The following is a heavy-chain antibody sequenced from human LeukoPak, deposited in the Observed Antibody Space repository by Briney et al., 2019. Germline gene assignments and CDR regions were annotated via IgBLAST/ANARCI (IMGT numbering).Heavy chain of an antibody. CDR2: IYPGDSDT. D-gene: IGHD3-10*01. CDR1: GYSFTSYW. CDR3: ARYYYGSGRGANWFDP. J-gene: IGHJ5*02. V-gene: IGHV5-51*01. Sequence: GESLKISCKGSGYSFTSYWIGWVRQMPGKGLEWMGIIYPGDSDTRYSPSFQGQVAISADKSISTAYLQWSSLKASDTAMYYCARYYYGSGRGANWFDPWGQGTLVTVSS.